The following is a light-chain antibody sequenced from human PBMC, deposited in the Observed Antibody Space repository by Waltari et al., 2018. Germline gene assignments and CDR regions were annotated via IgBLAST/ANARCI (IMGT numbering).Light chain of an antibody. CDR2: YAS. V-gene: IGKV6-21*01. CDR3: HQSSSFPGT. J-gene: IGKJ2*02. Sequence: EVVLTQSPAFQSVSPNEKVAITCRASQNIGGSLHWYQQKGGQSPKLLLQYASQSFSGVPSRFRGRGSGTHFTLTIDSLEAEDAATYFCHQSSSFPGTFGQGTKLEIK. CDR1: QNIGGS.